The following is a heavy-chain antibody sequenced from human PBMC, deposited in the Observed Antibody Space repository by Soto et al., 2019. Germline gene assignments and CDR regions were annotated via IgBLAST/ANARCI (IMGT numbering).Heavy chain of an antibody. J-gene: IGHJ6*01. V-gene: IGHV5-51*01. CDR1: GYSFTSYW. D-gene: IGHD6-19*01. Sequence: VESLKISCKGSGYSFTSYWIGWVRQMPGKGLEWMGIMYPADSDTTYSPSLQGKVTISADKSTRTAYLQWSSLKASDTSMYYCAKMNRADIAVACSTYYYGMYVWGQGTTVRVSS. CDR3: AKMNRADIAVACSTYYYGMYV. CDR2: MYPADSDT.